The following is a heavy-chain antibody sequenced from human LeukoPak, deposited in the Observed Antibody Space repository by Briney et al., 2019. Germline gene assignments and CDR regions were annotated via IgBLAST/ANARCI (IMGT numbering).Heavy chain of an antibody. CDR3: AARIYAPGDVGWFDP. CDR2: TIPLFGVR. Sequence: GSSVKVSCKASGVTFSNYAFSWVRHAPGQGLEWMAETIPLFGVRKYAEKFQGRVTITPDATTNTGFLDLTSLRSEDPAVYYCAARIYAPGDVGWFDPWGQGTLVTVSS. J-gene: IGHJ5*02. D-gene: IGHD2/OR15-2a*01. CDR1: GVTFSNYA. V-gene: IGHV1-69*01.